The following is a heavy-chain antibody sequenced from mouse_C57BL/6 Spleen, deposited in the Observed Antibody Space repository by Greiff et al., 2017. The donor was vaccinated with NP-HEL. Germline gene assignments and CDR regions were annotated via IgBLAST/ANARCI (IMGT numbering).Heavy chain of an antibody. CDR1: GFNIQNTY. CDR2: IDPANGNT. V-gene: IGHV14-3*01. CDR3: ARRGLDYYCSSYDAMDY. Sequence: EVQLQQSVAELVRPGASVKLSCTASGFNIQNTYMHWVKQRPEQGLEWIGRIDPANGNTKYDTKFQGKATITADTSSTTGYLQLSRLTSEDTAIYYCARRGLDYYCSSYDAMDYWGQGTSVTVSS. D-gene: IGHD1-1*01. J-gene: IGHJ4*01.